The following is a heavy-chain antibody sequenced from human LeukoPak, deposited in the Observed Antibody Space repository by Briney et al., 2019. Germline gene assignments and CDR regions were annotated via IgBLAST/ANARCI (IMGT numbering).Heavy chain of an antibody. CDR1: GGSFSGYY. V-gene: IGHV4-34*01. CDR3: ARGLEHYYYDSSGYYSYFDY. Sequence: SETLSLTCAVYGGSFSGYYWSWIRQPPGKGLEWIGEINHSGSTNYNPSLKSRVTISVDTSKNQFSLKLSSVTAADTAVYYCARGLEHYYYDSSGYYSYFDYWGQGTLVTVSS. D-gene: IGHD3-22*01. CDR2: INHSGST. J-gene: IGHJ4*02.